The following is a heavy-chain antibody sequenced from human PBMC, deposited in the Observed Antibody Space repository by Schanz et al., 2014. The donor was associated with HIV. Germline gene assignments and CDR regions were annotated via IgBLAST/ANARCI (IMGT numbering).Heavy chain of an antibody. Sequence: VQLVESGGGVVQPGRSLRLSCAASGFTFSSDGMHWVRQAPGKGLEWVSGMRGSDDSTFYADSVKGRFTISRDNSKNTLYFQMNSLRAEDTAIYYCAKTSYGWYFDYWGQGTLVTVSS. D-gene: IGHD6-19*01. V-gene: IGHV3-23*04. CDR2: MRGSDDST. CDR3: AKTSYGWYFDY. J-gene: IGHJ4*02. CDR1: GFTFSSDG.